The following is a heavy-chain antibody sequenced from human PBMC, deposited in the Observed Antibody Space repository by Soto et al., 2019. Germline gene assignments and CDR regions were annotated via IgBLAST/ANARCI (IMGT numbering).Heavy chain of an antibody. J-gene: IGHJ6*02. D-gene: IGHD3-9*01. CDR3: AKGYFDWLLLSSV. V-gene: IGHV3-30*18. Sequence: GGSLRLSCAASGFTFSSYGMHWVRQAPGKGLEWVAVISYDGSNKYYADSVKGRFTISRDNSKNTLYLQMNSLRAEDTAVYYCAKGYFDWLLLSSVWGQGTTVTVSS. CDR1: GFTFSSYG. CDR2: ISYDGSNK.